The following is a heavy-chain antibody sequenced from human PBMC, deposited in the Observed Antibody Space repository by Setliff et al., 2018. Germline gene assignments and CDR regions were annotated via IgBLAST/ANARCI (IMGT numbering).Heavy chain of an antibody. CDR1: GFTFDVYD. D-gene: IGHD3-10*01. J-gene: IGHJ6*03. CDR3: AREMWARGVRYYMDV. Sequence: PGESLKISCAASGFTFDVYDLNWVRQAPGKGLEWVSSINWNGDRTGYADSVKGRFTISRDNAKNSLYLQMNSLRPEDTAVYYCAREMWARGVRYYMDVWGKGTTVTVSS. V-gene: IGHV3-20*04. CDR2: INWNGDRT.